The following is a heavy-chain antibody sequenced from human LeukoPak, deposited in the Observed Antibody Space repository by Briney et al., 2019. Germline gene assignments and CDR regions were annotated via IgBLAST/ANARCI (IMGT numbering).Heavy chain of an antibody. J-gene: IGHJ4*02. CDR3: AKRGSSWYTDY. Sequence: GGSLRLSCAASGFTFSNHVMSWVRQAPGKGLEWVSSISGDGGATYYADSVKGRFTISRDNSKNTLYLQMTSLRVEDTAVYYCAKRGSSWYTDYWGQGTLVTVSS. CDR2: ISGDGGAT. CDR1: GFTFSNHV. V-gene: IGHV3-23*01. D-gene: IGHD6-13*01.